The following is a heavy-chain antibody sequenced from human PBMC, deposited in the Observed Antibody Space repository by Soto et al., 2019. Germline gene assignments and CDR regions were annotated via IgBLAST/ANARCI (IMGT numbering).Heavy chain of an antibody. D-gene: IGHD6-13*01. CDR3: ARVEAEAAAGNPDY. CDR2: INPSGGST. CDR1: GYTFTSYY. V-gene: IGHV1-46*01. Sequence: GASVKVSCTASGYTFTSYYMHWVRQAPGQGLEWMGIINPSGGSTSYAQKFRGRVTMTRDTSTSTVYMELSSLRSEDPAVYYCARVEAEAAAGNPDYWGQGTLVTVSS. J-gene: IGHJ4*02.